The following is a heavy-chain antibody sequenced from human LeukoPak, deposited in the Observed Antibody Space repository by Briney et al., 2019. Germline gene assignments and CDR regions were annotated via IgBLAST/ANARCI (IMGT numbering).Heavy chain of an antibody. Sequence: PSETLSLTCTVSGGSISSSRYYWGWIRQPPGKGLEWIGTIYYSGSTYYNPSLKSRVTISVDTSKNQFSLNLSSVTAADTAIYYCARPGKDYSSWYGDDFDIWGQGTMVTVSS. CDR2: IYYSGST. D-gene: IGHD6-13*01. CDR3: ARPGKDYSSWYGDDFDI. V-gene: IGHV4-39*01. CDR1: GGSISSSRYY. J-gene: IGHJ3*02.